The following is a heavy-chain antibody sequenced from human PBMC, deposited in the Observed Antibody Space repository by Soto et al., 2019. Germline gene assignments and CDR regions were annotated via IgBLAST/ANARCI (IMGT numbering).Heavy chain of an antibody. V-gene: IGHV4-31*03. CDR2: IYHSGST. D-gene: IGHD5-18*01. J-gene: IGHJ5*02. CDR1: GGSISSNGYY. Sequence: QVQLQESGPGLVKPSQTLSLTCIVSGGSISSNGYYWNWIRQHPGKGLEWIGYIYHSGSTYYNPCLKSRATISLDTSKNRFSLILSSVTVADTAMYYCARDGGTAMVLDPWGQGILVTVSS. CDR3: ARDGGTAMVLDP.